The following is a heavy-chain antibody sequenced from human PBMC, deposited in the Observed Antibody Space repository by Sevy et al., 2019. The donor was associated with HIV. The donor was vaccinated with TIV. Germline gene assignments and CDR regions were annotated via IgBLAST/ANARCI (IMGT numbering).Heavy chain of an antibody. J-gene: IGHJ6*02. V-gene: IGHV3-33*01. CDR1: GFTFSSYG. CDR3: ARDFGLYYYGAGESRLQYYYYGMDV. D-gene: IGHD3-10*01. CDR2: IWYDGSNK. Sequence: GGSLRLSCAASGFTFSSYGMHWVRQAPGKGLEWVAVIWYDGSNKYYADSVKGRFTIARANSKNTLYLQMNSLRAEDTAVYYCARDFGLYYYGAGESRLQYYYYGMDVWGQGTTVTVSS.